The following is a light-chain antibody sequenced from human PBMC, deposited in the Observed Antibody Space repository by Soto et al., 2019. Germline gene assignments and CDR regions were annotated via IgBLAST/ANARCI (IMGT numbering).Light chain of an antibody. CDR2: AAS. V-gene: IGKV1-9*01. CDR1: HGISSY. CDR3: QHYHGWPIN. J-gene: IGKJ5*01. Sequence: DIQLTPSPSFLSASVVDIVTINCLSIHGISSYLACYQQKPGKAPKLLIYAASTLQTGVPSRFSGSGSGTEFTLTISSLQPEDFAVYYCQHYHGWPINFGQGTRLEIK.